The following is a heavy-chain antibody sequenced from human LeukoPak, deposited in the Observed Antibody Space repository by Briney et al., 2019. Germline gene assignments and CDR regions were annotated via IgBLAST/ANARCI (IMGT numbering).Heavy chain of an antibody. V-gene: IGHV4-61*02. CDR1: GCSISSGSYY. CDR2: IYTSGST. J-gene: IGHJ6*02. D-gene: IGHD5-18*01. CDR3: ASIDTAMVDNYYYGMDV. Sequence: PSQTLSLTCTVSGCSISSGSYYWGWLRQPAGKGLEWIVRIYTSGSTNYNPSLKSRFTISVDTSKNQFSLKLSSVTAADTAVYYCASIDTAMVDNYYYGMDVWGQGTTVTVSS.